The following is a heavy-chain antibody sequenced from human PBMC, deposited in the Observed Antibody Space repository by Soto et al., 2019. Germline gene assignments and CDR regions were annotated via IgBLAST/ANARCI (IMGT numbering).Heavy chain of an antibody. V-gene: IGHV3-30*18. CDR2: ISYDGSNK. D-gene: IGHD2-8*01. CDR1: GFTFSSYG. J-gene: IGHJ6*02. CDR3: AKDGGHTNGGSYGMDV. Sequence: QVQLVESGGGVVQPGRSLRLSCAASGFTFSSYGMHWVRQAPGKGLEWVAVISYDGSNKYYADSVKGRFTISRDNSKNTLYLQMNSLRAEVTAVYYCAKDGGHTNGGSYGMDVWGQGTTVTVSS.